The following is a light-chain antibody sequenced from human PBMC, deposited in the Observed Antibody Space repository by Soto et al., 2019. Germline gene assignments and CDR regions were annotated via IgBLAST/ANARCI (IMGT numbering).Light chain of an antibody. CDR2: XXX. J-gene: IGLJ2*01. CDR3: GTWDSSLSAVV. CDR1: SSNIGNNY. Sequence: QSVLTQPPSVSAAPGQKVTISCSGSSSNIGNNYVSWYQQLPGTAPKLLIYXXXXXXXXXXXXXXXXKSGTSATLGITGLXXXXXXXXXCGTWDSSLSAVVFGGGTKLTVL. V-gene: IGLV1-51*01.